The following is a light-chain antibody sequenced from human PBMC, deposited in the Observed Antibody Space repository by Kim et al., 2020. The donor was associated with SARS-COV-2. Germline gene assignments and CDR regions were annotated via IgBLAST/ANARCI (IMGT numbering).Light chain of an antibody. V-gene: IGKV3-11*01. CDR2: DAS. Sequence: PREDATQSSSAGRSISVFIGWYQRIPSHPPRLLSYDASIRATGIPDRFSGSVSGTDFTLTISSLEPEDFAIYYCQQRNNWPPAVTFGGGTKVDIK. CDR3: QQRNNWPPAVT. J-gene: IGKJ4*01. CDR1: RSISVF.